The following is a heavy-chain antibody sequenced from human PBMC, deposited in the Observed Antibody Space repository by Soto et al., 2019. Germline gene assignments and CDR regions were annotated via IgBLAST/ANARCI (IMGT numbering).Heavy chain of an antibody. D-gene: IGHD1-26*01. CDR2: IGPESGAT. J-gene: IGHJ4*02. Sequence: ASVKVSCKASGYPFSDNQIHWVRQAPEQGPEWMGEIGPESGATRYAQKFQGRVTMTRDMSISTVYMELNNLSPDDTAVYYCGRGRSGQIVVFYWGQGTPVTVSS. CDR3: GRGRSGQIVVFY. V-gene: IGHV1-2*02. CDR1: GYPFSDNQ.